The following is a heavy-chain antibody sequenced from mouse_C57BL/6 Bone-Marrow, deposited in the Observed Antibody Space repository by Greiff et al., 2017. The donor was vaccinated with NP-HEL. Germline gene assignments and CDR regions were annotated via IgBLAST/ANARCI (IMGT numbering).Heavy chain of an antibody. CDR3: ARWAAQATAY. J-gene: IGHJ3*01. V-gene: IGHV1-50*01. CDR1: GYTFTSYW. Sequence: QLQQPGAELVKPGASVKLSCKASGYTFTSYWMQWVKQRPGQGLEWIGEIDPSDSYTNYNQKFKGKATLTVDTSSSTAYMQLSSLTSEDSAVYYCARWAAQATAYWGQGTLVTVSA. CDR2: IDPSDSYT. D-gene: IGHD3-2*02.